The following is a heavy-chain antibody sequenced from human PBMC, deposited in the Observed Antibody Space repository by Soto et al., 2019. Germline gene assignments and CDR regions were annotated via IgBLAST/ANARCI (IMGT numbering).Heavy chain of an antibody. J-gene: IGHJ2*01. Sequence: QVPLVQSGAEVKKPGASVKVSCKVSGYTLTELSMHSVRQAPGKELEWMGGFGPEDGETIYAQKFQGRITMTEDTSTDTAYMELSSLRSEDTAVYYCATLHRVFWYFDLWGRGTLVTVSS. CDR3: ATLHRVFWYFDL. V-gene: IGHV1-24*01. CDR2: FGPEDGET. CDR1: GYTLTELS. D-gene: IGHD2-21*01.